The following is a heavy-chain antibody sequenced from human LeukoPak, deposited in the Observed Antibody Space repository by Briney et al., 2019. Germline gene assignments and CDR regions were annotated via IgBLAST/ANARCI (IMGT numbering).Heavy chain of an antibody. V-gene: IGHV4-34*01. Sequence: SETLSLTCTVSGGSISSYYWSWIRQPPGKGLEWIGEINHSGSTNYNPSLKSRVTISVDTSKNQFSLKLSSVTAADTAVYYCARGYVWGSYRLIPKVCYFDYWGQGTLVTVSS. J-gene: IGHJ4*02. D-gene: IGHD3-16*02. CDR3: ARGYVWGSYRLIPKVCYFDY. CDR2: INHSGST. CDR1: GGSISSYY.